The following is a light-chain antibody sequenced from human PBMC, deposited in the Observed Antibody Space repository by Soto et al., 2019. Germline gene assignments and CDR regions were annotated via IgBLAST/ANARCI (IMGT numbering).Light chain of an antibody. CDR3: QQYHSFPRT. CDR1: QSISSW. V-gene: IGKV1-5*03. CDR2: KAS. J-gene: IGKJ2*02. Sequence: DIQMTQSPSTLSASVGDRVTITCRASQSISSWLAWYQQKPGKAPKLLIYKASSLESGVPSRFSGSGSGTDFTLTISSLQPDDFAPYYCQQYHSFPRTFGQGTKLEIK.